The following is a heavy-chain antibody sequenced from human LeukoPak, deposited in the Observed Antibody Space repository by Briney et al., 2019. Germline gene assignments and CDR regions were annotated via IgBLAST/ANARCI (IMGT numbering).Heavy chain of an antibody. V-gene: IGHV3-30*04. Sequence: GGSLRLSCAASGFTFSSYAMHWVRQAPGKGLEWVAVISYDGSNKYYADSVKGRFTISRDNSKNTLYLQMNSLRAEDTAVYYCAKDRVGLRWGYWFDPWGQGTLVTVSS. D-gene: IGHD5/OR15-5a*01. CDR1: GFTFSSYA. J-gene: IGHJ5*02. CDR3: AKDRVGLRWGYWFDP. CDR2: ISYDGSNK.